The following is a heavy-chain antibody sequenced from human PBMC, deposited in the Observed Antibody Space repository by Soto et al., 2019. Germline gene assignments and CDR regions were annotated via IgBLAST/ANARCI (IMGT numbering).Heavy chain of an antibody. V-gene: IGHV3-23*01. Sequence: EVQLLESGGGLVQPGGSLRLSCAASGFTFSSLAMGWVRQAPGKGLEWVSVIDYSGGTTYYTDSVKGRFTISTDNSNKMLYLQMNSLRAEDTAVYYCAKDATRTSGWYYFDYWGQGALVTFSS. D-gene: IGHD6-19*01. J-gene: IGHJ4*02. CDR1: GFTFSSLA. CDR2: IDYSGGTT. CDR3: AKDATRTSGWYYFDY.